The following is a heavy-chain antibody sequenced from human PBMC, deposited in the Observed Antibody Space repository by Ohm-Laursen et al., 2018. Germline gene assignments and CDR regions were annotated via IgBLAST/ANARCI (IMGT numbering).Heavy chain of an antibody. CDR3: TRPNYDYVWGSYRPQLYGMDV. Sequence: SLRLSCTASGFTFSGSAMHWVRQASGKGLEWVGRIRSKANSYATAYAASVKGRFTVSRDDSKNTAYLQMNSLKTEDTAVYYCTRPNYDYVWGSYRPQLYGMDVWGQGTTVTVSS. D-gene: IGHD3-16*02. J-gene: IGHJ6*02. CDR1: GFTFSGSA. CDR2: IRSKANSYAT. V-gene: IGHV3-73*01.